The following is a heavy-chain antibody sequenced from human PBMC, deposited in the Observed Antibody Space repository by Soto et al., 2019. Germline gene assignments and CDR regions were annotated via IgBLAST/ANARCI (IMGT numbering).Heavy chain of an antibody. Sequence: QVQLVESGGGVVQPGRSLRLSWVASGFTFSRYGMHWVRQAPGKGLEWVAGLWYDGSHEYYADSVKGRFTISRDNSKNTLFLKMNSLRDEDTAVYYCARGGICSGGGCYGFFDSWGQGTLVTVSS. CDR3: ARGGICSGGGCYGFFDS. J-gene: IGHJ4*02. CDR1: GFTFSRYG. CDR2: LWYDGSHE. V-gene: IGHV3-33*01. D-gene: IGHD2-15*01.